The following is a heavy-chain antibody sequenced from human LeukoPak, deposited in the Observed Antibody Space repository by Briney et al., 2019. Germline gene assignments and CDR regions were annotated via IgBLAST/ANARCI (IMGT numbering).Heavy chain of an antibody. J-gene: IGHJ4*02. V-gene: IGHV1-18*01. CDR3: ARDSSGWPEDY. Sequence: GASVKVSCKASGYTFTSYGISWVRQATGQGLEWMGWISAYNGNTNYAQKLQGRVTMTTDTSTSTAYMELRSLRSDDTAAYYCARDSSGWPEDYWGQGTLVTVSS. CDR1: GYTFTSYG. D-gene: IGHD6-19*01. CDR2: ISAYNGNT.